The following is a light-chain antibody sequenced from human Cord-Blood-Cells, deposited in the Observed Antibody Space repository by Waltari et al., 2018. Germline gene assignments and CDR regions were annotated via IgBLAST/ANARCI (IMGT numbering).Light chain of an antibody. Sequence: QSALTQPASVSGSPGQSITISCTGTSSDVGSYNLVSWYQQHPGKAPKLMMYAGSQRPSAVSNRFAGSKSGDTASLAGSGLKAEDDADDYCCSYAGSSTWVFGGGTKLTVL. J-gene: IGLJ3*02. V-gene: IGLV2-23*01. CDR1: SSDVGSYNL. CDR3: CSYAGSSTWV. CDR2: AGS.